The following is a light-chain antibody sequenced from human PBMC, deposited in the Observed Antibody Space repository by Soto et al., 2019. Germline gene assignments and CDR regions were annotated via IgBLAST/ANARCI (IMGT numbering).Light chain of an antibody. V-gene: IGLV2-11*01. CDR2: DVS. CDR1: SSDVGGYNY. J-gene: IGLJ7*01. Sequence: QSALTQPRSVSGSPGQSVTISCTGTSSDVGGYNYVSWYQQHPGKAPKLMIYDVSKRPSGVPDRFSGSKSGNTASLTISALQAEDEADYYCCSYAGSYTVFGGGTQLTVL. CDR3: CSYAGSYTV.